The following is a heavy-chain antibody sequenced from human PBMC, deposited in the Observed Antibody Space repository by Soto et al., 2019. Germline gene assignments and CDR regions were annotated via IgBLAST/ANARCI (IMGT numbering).Heavy chain of an antibody. J-gene: IGHJ4*02. V-gene: IGHV4-31*03. CDR1: GGSISSGGYY. CDR3: ASDSRWNYYGSGSYVDY. D-gene: IGHD3-10*01. Sequence: QVQLQESGPGLVKPSQTLSLTCTVSGGSISSGGYYWSWIRQHPGKGLEWIGYIYYSGSTYYNPSLKSRFTISVDTSKNQFSLKLSSVTAADTAVYYCASDSRWNYYGSGSYVDYWGQGTLVTVSS. CDR2: IYYSGST.